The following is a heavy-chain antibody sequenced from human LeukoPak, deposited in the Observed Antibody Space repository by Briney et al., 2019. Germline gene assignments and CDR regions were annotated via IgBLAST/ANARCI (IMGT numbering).Heavy chain of an antibody. CDR3: AELGITMIGGV. Sequence: GGSLRLSCAASGFTFSLYGMSWVRQTPGKGLEWVSSIGGSAGKTYYADSVKGRFTISRDDSKDTLYLQMNSLRAEDTALYYCAELGITMIGGVWGKGTTVTISS. CDR2: IGGSAGKT. V-gene: IGHV3-23*01. CDR1: GFTFSLYG. J-gene: IGHJ6*04. D-gene: IGHD3-10*02.